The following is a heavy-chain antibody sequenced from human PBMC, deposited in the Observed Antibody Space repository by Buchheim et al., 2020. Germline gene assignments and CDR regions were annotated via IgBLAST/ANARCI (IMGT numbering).Heavy chain of an antibody. CDR1: GYSFATYY. Sequence: QVQLVQSGAEVKEPGASVKVSCKASGYSFATYYVHWVRQAPGQGIEWMGVINPRGDSTKYTQKFLGRATLVRDPSTSTVFMELSSLISEDTAVYYCASEAPRSGSFDSWGQGTL. CDR2: INPRGDST. CDR3: ASEAPRSGSFDS. V-gene: IGHV1-46*01. J-gene: IGHJ4*02. D-gene: IGHD3-3*01.